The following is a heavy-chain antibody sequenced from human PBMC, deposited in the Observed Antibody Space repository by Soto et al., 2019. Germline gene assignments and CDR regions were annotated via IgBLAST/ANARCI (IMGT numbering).Heavy chain of an antibody. J-gene: IGHJ4*02. Sequence: QVLMVQSGAEVKTSGASVKVSCKASGYTFIYYYIHWLRQAPGQGLEWMGWVIPDSGGTNYAQKFQGRVTMTRDTSVSTVYMELSRLRSDDTAVYYCARGPNTGGYDFWGQGTLVTVSS. V-gene: IGHV1-2*02. CDR3: ARGPNTGGYDF. D-gene: IGHD1-1*01. CDR1: GYTFIYYY. CDR2: VIPDSGGT.